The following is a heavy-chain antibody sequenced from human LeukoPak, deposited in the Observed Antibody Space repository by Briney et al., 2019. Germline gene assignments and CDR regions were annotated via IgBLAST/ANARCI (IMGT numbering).Heavy chain of an antibody. CDR3: VRGFMGLNGGI. J-gene: IGHJ6*02. Sequence: SETLSLTCGVSGGSFSGYYCNRIRQAPGKGLEWIGEITRNGTASSNPSRKSRVTISVDTSRSRFSLKLNSATAADTAVYYCVRGFMGLNGGIWGQGTTVTVSS. CDR2: ITRNGTA. V-gene: IGHV4-34*01. D-gene: IGHD3-16*01. CDR1: GGSFSGYY.